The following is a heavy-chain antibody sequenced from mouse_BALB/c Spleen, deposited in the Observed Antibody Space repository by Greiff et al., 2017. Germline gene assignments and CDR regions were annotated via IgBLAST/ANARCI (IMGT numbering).Heavy chain of an antibody. CDR3: ARKWGWDEGFDY. D-gene: IGHD4-1*01. V-gene: IGHV5-17*02. CDR1: GFTFRSFG. CDR2: ISSGSSTI. Sequence: EVQGVESGGGLVQPGGSRKLSCAASGFTFRSFGMHWVRQAPEKGLEWVAYISSGSSTIYYADTVKGRFTISRDNPKNTLFLQMTSLRSEDTALYYCARKWGWDEGFDYWGQGTTLTVSA. J-gene: IGHJ2*01.